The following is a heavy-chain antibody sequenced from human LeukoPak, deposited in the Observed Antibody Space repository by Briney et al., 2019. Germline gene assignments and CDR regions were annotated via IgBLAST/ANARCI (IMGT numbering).Heavy chain of an antibody. CDR2: ISSSSSHI. D-gene: IGHD2-2*02. CDR3: ANTILTGAL. Sequence: GGSLRLSCAASGFSFSTQRMHWVRQAPGKGLEWVSSISSSSSHIYYADSVKGRFTISRDNAKNSLYLQMNSLRAEDTAVYYCANTILTGALWGQGTLVTVSS. J-gene: IGHJ4*02. CDR1: GFSFSTQR. V-gene: IGHV3-21*01.